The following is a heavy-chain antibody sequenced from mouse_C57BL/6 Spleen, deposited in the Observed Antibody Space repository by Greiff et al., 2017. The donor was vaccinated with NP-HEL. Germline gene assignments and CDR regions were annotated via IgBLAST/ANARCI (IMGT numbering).Heavy chain of an antibody. V-gene: IGHV14-4*01. D-gene: IGHD2-5*01. J-gene: IGHJ2*01. CDR2: IDPENGDT. CDR1: GFNIKDDY. CDR3: TTRRYENISNYDY. Sequence: EVQLQQSGAELVRPGASVKLSCTASGFNIKDDYMHWVKQRPEQGLEWIGWIDPENGDTEYASKFQGKATITADTSSNTAYLQLSSLTSEDTAVYYCTTRRYENISNYDYWRQGTTLTVSS.